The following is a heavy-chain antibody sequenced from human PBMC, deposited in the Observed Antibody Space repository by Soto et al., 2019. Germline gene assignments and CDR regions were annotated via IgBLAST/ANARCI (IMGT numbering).Heavy chain of an antibody. V-gene: IGHV1-69*06. CDR2: IIPVFGTP. Sequence: QVRLVQSGAEVKGPGSSVKVSCTASGGTFSTYALSWVRQAPGQGLEWMGGIIPVFGTPDLAPKFQGRVTITADTSTSTAYLEVYSLISEDTAMYYCARDPEGNYDSTGYYPPRFDSWGQGTLVTVSS. CDR1: GGTFSTYA. D-gene: IGHD3-22*01. CDR3: ARDPEGNYDSTGYYPPRFDS. J-gene: IGHJ4*02.